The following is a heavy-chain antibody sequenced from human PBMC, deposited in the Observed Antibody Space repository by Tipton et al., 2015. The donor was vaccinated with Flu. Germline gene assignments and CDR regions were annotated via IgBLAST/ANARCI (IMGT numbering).Heavy chain of an antibody. CDR2: IYTNANT. J-gene: IGHJ4*02. Sequence: TLSLTCTVSGGSISRGSYYYNWIRQPAGKGLEWIGRIYTNANTNYKPSLKSRVTISIDRSKNQFSLRLSSVTAADTAVYYCVHAPNYYYFDQWGPGSLVTVSS. V-gene: IGHV4-61*02. CDR1: GGSISRGSYY. D-gene: IGHD1-7*01. CDR3: VHAPNYYYFDQ.